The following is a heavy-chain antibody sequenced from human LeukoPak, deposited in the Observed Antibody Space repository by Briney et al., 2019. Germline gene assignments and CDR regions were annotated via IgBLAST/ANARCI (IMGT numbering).Heavy chain of an antibody. CDR1: GGSFRSSSFY. J-gene: IGHJ4*02. V-gene: IGHV4-39*01. CDR2: SYTSGST. Sequence: KTSETLCLTCAASGGSFRSSSFYWGWLRQPPGKGLEWIGSSYTSGSTYYNASVKSRRTISVDTSKNPFSLQLNPVPAADTAVYYCARRSPAHYLDYWGQGTLVTVSS. CDR3: ARRSPAHYLDY.